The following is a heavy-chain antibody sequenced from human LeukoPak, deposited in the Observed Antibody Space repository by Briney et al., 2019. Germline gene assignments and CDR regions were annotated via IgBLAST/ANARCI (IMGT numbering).Heavy chain of an antibody. V-gene: IGHV4-4*07. CDR1: GGSISSYY. CDR3: ARDFSGQQVILGP. J-gene: IGHJ5*02. Sequence: PSETLSLTCAVSGGSISSYYWSWVRQPAGKGLEWIGRIYTSGSTNYNPSLKSRVTMSVDTSKNQFSLKLSSVTAADTAVCYCARDFSGQQVILGPWGQGTLVTVSS. CDR2: IYTSGST. D-gene: IGHD6-13*01.